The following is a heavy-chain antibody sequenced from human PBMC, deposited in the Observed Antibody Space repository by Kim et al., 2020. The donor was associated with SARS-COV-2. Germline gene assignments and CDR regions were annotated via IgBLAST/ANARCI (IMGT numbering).Heavy chain of an antibody. J-gene: IGHJ3*02. CDR1: GFIFSDYA. D-gene: IGHD3-22*01. CDR2: LSGIGATT. V-gene: IGHV3-23*01. CDR3: AKKSTYYFDTHYAFDI. Sequence: GGSLRLSCAASGFIFSDYALSWVRQAPGKGLEWVSGLSGIGATTHYADSVKGRFTISRDNSKNTVYLQMNSLRGEDTAMYYCAKKSTYYFDTHYAFDIWG.